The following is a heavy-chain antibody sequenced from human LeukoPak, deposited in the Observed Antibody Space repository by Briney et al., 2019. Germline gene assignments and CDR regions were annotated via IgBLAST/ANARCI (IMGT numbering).Heavy chain of an antibody. J-gene: IGHJ6*04. CDR1: GFTFSIYA. D-gene: IGHD3-10*02. CDR3: AELGITMIGGV. Sequence: GGSLRLSCAASGFTFSIYAISWVRQAPGKGLEWVSYISSSGSTIYYADSVKGRFTISRDNAKNSLYLQMNSLRAEDAAVYYCAELGITMIGGVWSKGTTVSISS. CDR2: ISSSGSTI. V-gene: IGHV3-48*03.